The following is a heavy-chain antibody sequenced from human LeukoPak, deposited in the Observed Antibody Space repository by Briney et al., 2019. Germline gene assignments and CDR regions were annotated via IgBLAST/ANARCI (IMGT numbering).Heavy chain of an antibody. D-gene: IGHD2-8*01. Sequence: GGSLRLSCAASGFIFSGYWMSWVRQAPGKGLEWVANIKQGGSEKYYVDSVKGRFTISRDNAKHSLYLQMNSPRAEDTAIYYCAREARGTRAAFDVWGQGTMAAVFS. CDR1: GFIFSGYW. CDR3: AREARGTRAAFDV. V-gene: IGHV3-7*01. J-gene: IGHJ3*01. CDR2: IKQGGSEK.